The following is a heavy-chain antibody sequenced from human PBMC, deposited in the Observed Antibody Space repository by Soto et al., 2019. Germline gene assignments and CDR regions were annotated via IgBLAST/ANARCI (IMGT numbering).Heavy chain of an antibody. D-gene: IGHD3-22*01. J-gene: IGHJ6*02. CDR1: GGSISSYY. V-gene: IGHV4-4*07. CDR2: IYTSGST. Sequence: SETLSLTCTVSGGSISSYYWSWIRQPAGKGLEWIGRIYTSGSTNYNPSLKSRVTMSVDTSKNQFSLKLSSVTAADTAVYYCARDPGGYYDSRGFFAGGIYYYGMDGWGQGPTVTVSS. CDR3: ARDPGGYYDSRGFFAGGIYYYGMDG.